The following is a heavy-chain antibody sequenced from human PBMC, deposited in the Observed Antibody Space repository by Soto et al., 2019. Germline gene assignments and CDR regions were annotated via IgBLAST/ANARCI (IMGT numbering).Heavy chain of an antibody. CDR1: GASISSYY. V-gene: IGHV4-59*01. J-gene: IGHJ6*02. Sequence: SETLSLTCTVSGASISSYYWSWIRQPPGKGLEWIGYIYYSGSTKDNPSLESRVTMSVDTSKNQFSLKLTSVTAADTAVYYCARGQSLAARPSYYHGMDVWGQGTTVTVSS. CDR3: ARGQSLAARPSYYHGMDV. D-gene: IGHD6-6*01. CDR2: IYYSGST.